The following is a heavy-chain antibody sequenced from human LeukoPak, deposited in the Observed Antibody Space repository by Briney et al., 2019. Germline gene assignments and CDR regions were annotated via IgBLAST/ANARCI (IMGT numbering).Heavy chain of an antibody. D-gene: IGHD3-10*02. CDR3: AKDVRGYNRPFDY. CDR1: GFTFGSCA. CDR2: INGSGANT. V-gene: IGHV3-23*01. Sequence: GGSLRLSCAASGFTFGSCAMNWVRRAPGKGLEWLSSINGSGANTYYADSVEGRFTISRDNSQNTLYLQMNSLRAEDTAVYYCAKDVRGYNRPFDYWGQGTLVTVSS. J-gene: IGHJ4*02.